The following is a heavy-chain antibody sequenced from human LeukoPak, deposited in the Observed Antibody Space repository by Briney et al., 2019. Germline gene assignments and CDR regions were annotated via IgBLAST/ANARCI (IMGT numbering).Heavy chain of an antibody. Sequence: GGSLRLSCAASGFTFSSYGMSWVRQVPGKGLEWVSRINDDETSTTYAESVKGRFTISRDNAKNTLFLQMNSLRAEDTAVYYCATTGSESYYDYWGQGTLVTVSS. CDR1: GFTFSSYG. D-gene: IGHD1-26*01. V-gene: IGHV3-74*01. CDR2: INDDETST. CDR3: ATTGSESYYDY. J-gene: IGHJ4*02.